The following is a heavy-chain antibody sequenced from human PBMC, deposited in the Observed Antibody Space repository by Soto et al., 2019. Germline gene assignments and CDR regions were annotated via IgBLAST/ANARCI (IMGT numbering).Heavy chain of an antibody. D-gene: IGHD3-16*01. CDR2: INHIGSP. V-gene: IGHV4-34*01. CDR1: GGSFNDYW. J-gene: IGHJ4*02. Sequence: SETLSLTCAVYGGSFNDYWLSWIRQPPGKGLEWIGEINHIGSPNYNPSLKSRVIMSVDKSNNQVSLMVTSVTAADTAVYYCARGQSYIWTFGGQGTLVTVSS. CDR3: ARGQSYIWTF.